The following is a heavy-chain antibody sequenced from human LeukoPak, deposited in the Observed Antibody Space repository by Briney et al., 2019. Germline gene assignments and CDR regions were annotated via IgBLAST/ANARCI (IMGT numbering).Heavy chain of an antibody. CDR1: GGSISSYY. V-gene: IGHV4-59*01. CDR2: IYYSGST. D-gene: IGHD3-16*02. Sequence: SETLSLTCTVSGGSISSYYWSWIRQPPGKGLEWIGYIYYSGSTNYNPSLKSRVTISVDTSKNHFSLKLSSVTAADTAVYYCARNRSLGIIDYWGQGTLVTVST. J-gene: IGHJ4*02. CDR3: ARNRSLGIIDY.